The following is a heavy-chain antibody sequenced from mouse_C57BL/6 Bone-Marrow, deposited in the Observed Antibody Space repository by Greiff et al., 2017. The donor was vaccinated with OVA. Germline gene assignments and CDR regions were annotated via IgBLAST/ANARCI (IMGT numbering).Heavy chain of an antibody. V-gene: IGHV1-50*01. D-gene: IGHD1-1*01. CDR3: ARYRIGIP. CDR2: IDPSDSYT. CDR1: GYTFTSYW. J-gene: IGHJ2*01. Sequence: QVQLQQPGAELVKPGASVKLSCKASGYTFTSYWMQWVKQRPGQGLEWIGEIDPSDSYTNYNQKFKGKATLTVDKSSSTAYMQLSSLTSEDAAVCYCARYRIGIPWGQGTTLTVSS.